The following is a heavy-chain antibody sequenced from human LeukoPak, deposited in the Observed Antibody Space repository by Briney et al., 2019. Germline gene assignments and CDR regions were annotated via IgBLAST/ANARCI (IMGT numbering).Heavy chain of an antibody. CDR3: AGDSSSHYFFDY. J-gene: IGHJ4*02. CDR2: FYIGGTT. CDR1: GFTVSSNH. D-gene: IGHD2-2*01. Sequence: GGSLRLSCVASGFTVSSNHMNWVRQAPGKGLEWVSIFYIGGTTKYADSVQGRFTISRDNSINTLYLEMNSLGAEDTAVYYCAGDSSSHYFFDYWGQGTLVTVSS. V-gene: IGHV3-53*01.